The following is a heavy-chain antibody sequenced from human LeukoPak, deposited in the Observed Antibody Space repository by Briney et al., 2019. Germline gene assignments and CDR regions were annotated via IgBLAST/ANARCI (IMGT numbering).Heavy chain of an antibody. J-gene: IGHJ4*02. Sequence: GGSLRLSCGASGFTFSSYAMHWVRQAPGKGLEYVSGISSNGGSTYYANSVKGRFTISRDNSKNTLYLQMGSLRAEDMAVYYCAREYSSSSVDYWGQGTLVTVSS. CDR1: GFTFSSYA. CDR3: AREYSSSSVDY. CDR2: ISSNGGST. V-gene: IGHV3-64*01. D-gene: IGHD6-6*01.